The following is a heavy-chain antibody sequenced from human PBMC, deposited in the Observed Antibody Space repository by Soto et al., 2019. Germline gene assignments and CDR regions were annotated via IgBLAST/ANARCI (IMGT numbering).Heavy chain of an antibody. Sequence: QVQLVQSGAEEKKPGASVKVSCKASEYTFTSYAMHWVRQAPGQRLEWMGWIDVGNGNTKYSQKFQGRVTITRDTSASTAYIELSSLRSEDTAVYYCARVDCSGGSCYNDYYYYGMDVWGQGTTVTVSS. D-gene: IGHD2-15*01. CDR1: EYTFTSYA. CDR2: IDVGNGNT. V-gene: IGHV1-3*05. J-gene: IGHJ6*02. CDR3: ARVDCSGGSCYNDYYYYGMDV.